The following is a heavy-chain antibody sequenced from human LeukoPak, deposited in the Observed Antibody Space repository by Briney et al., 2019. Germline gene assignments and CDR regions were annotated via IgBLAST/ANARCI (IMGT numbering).Heavy chain of an antibody. CDR2: ISSGSNYI. V-gene: IGHV3-21*01. J-gene: IGHJ4*02. CDR1: GFTFSNYY. CDR3: ATGVRGYNSALDY. D-gene: IGHD6-19*01. Sequence: GGSLSLSCAASGFTFSNYYMNWVRQAPGKGLEWVSSISSGSNYIYYADSLKGRFTISRDNAKNSLYLQMNSLRAEDTAVYYCATGVRGYNSALDYWGQGTLVTVSP.